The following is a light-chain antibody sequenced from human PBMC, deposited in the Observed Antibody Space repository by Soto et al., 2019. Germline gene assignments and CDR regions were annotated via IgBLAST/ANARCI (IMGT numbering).Light chain of an antibody. Sequence: IGWTQSPGTLSLSPGERATLSCRASQSVSSSSLAWYQQNPGQAPRLLIYEASSRATGIPDRFSGSGSGTDFTLTISRLEPEDFAVFYCQQYGTSEIIFGQGTRLEIK. J-gene: IGKJ5*01. CDR1: QSVSSSS. CDR3: QQYGTSEII. CDR2: EAS. V-gene: IGKV3-20*01.